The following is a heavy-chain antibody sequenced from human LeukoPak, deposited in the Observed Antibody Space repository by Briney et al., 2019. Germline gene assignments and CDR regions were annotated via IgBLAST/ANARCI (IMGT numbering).Heavy chain of an antibody. CDR1: GCSISSSSYY. CDR2: IYYSGSS. J-gene: IGHJ5*02. D-gene: IGHD3-3*01. CDR3: ARLANTAYYDFWSGYFPNWFDP. V-gene: IGHV4-39*01. Sequence: SETLSLTCTVSGCSISSSSYYWGWIRPPPGKGLVWIGSIYYSGSSYYNPSLKIRVTIPVDTSKNQFSLKLSSVTAADTAVYYCARLANTAYYDFWSGYFPNWFDPWGQGTLVTVSS.